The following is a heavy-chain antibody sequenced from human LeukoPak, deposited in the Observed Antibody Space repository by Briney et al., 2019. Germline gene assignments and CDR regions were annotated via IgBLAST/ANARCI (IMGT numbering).Heavy chain of an antibody. J-gene: IGHJ4*02. CDR3: ARDFRYEGDY. V-gene: IGHV3-21*01. CDR1: GFTFRTYT. Sequence: NPGGSLRLSCAASGFTFRTYTMNWVRQAPGKRLEWVSSISSDSRYIYYADSVKGRLTISRDNAQNSLYLQMNSLRVEDTAVYYCARDFRYEGDYWGQGTLVTVSS. CDR2: ISSDSRYI. D-gene: IGHD5-12*01.